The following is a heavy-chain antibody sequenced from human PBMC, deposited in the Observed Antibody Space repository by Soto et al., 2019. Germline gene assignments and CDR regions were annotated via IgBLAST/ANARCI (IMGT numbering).Heavy chain of an antibody. CDR2: VYYSGAT. Sequence: PSETLSLTCTVSGDSMATGGHYYNWIRQVPGKGLEWIGYVYYSGATHYTPSLRARATISRDTSKNQFSLRLISVTAADTALYYCARDKDLQPTVWGFWRQRIQVTVSS. V-gene: IGHV4-31*03. J-gene: IGHJ4*02. CDR1: GDSMATGGHY. CDR3: ARDKDLQPTVWGF. D-gene: IGHD3-16*01.